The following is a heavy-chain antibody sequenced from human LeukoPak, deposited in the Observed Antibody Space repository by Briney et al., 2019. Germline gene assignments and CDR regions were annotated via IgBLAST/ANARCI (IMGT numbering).Heavy chain of an antibody. V-gene: IGHV3-66*02. J-gene: IGHJ4*02. CDR2: IYSGGST. CDR3: ARVPPSAWPLGFDY. CDR1: GFTFSRYW. D-gene: IGHD3-10*01. Sequence: PGGSLRLSCAASGFTFSRYWMNWVRQAPGKGLEWVSVIYSGGSTYYADSVKGRFTISRDNSKNTLYLQMNGLRPDDTAVYYCARVPPSAWPLGFDYWGQGTLVTVSS.